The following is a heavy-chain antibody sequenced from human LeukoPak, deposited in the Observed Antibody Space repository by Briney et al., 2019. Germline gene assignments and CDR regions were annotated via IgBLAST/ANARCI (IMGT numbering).Heavy chain of an antibody. Sequence: GGSLRLSCAASGFTFRGYGMSWVRQAPGRGLEWISYISGTSSAIYYSDSVKGRFTISRDNAKNSLYLQMNSLRAEDTAVYYCARVWGYSYYMDVWGRGTTVTVSS. V-gene: IGHV3-48*01. CDR2: ISGTSSAI. D-gene: IGHD3-16*01. CDR1: GFTFRGYG. J-gene: IGHJ6*03. CDR3: ARVWGYSYYMDV.